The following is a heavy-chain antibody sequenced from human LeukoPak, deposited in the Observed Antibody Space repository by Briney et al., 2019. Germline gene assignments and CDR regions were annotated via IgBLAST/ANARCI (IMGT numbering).Heavy chain of an antibody. CDR1: GGTFSSYA. V-gene: IGHV1-69*04. J-gene: IGHJ4*02. Sequence: SVKVSCKASGGTFSSYAISWVRQAPGQGLEWTGRIIPIFGIANYAQKFQGRVTITADKSTSTAYMELSSLRSEDTAVYYCARGSPSPSGPVDYWGQGTLVTVSS. CDR3: ARGSPSPSGPVDY. D-gene: IGHD6-19*01. CDR2: IIPIFGIA.